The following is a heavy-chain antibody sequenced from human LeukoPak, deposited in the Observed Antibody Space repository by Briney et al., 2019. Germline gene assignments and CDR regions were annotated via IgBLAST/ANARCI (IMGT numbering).Heavy chain of an antibody. D-gene: IGHD3-10*01. CDR2: IRYDGSNK. J-gene: IGHJ4*02. V-gene: IGHV3-30*02. Sequence: PGGSLRLSCAASGFSLSSYWMSWVRQAPGKGLEWVAFIRYDGSNKYYADSVKGRFTISRDNSKNTLYLQMNSLRAEDTAVYYCAKDPEVVRGRRYFDYWGQGTLVTVSS. CDR3: AKDPEVVRGRRYFDY. CDR1: GFSLSSYW.